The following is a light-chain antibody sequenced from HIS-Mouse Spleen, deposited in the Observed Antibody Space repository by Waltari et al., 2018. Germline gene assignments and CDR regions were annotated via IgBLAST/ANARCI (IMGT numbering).Light chain of an antibody. V-gene: IGLV2-23*01. CDR1: SSYVGSYNL. CDR3: CSYAGSSTLV. Sequence: QSALTHPASVSRSPGQSITISCPGTSSYVGSYNLVSWYQQHPGKAPKLMIYEGSKRPSGVSNRFSGSKSGNTASLTISGLQAEDEADYYCCSYAGSSTLVFGGGTKLTVL. J-gene: IGLJ2*01. CDR2: EGS.